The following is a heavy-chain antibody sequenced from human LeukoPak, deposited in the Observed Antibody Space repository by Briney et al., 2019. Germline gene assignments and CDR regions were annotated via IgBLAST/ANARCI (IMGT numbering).Heavy chain of an antibody. CDR3: ARAKCSGSTLPWCY. CDR1: GYTFTSYG. D-gene: IGHD1-26*01. Sequence: ASVKVSCKASGYTFTSYGISWVRQAPGQGLEWMGWISAYNGNTNYAQKLQGRVTMTTDTSTSTAYMELRSLRSDDTAVYYCARAKCSGSTLPWCYWGQGTLVTVSS. J-gene: IGHJ4*02. V-gene: IGHV1-18*01. CDR2: ISAYNGNT.